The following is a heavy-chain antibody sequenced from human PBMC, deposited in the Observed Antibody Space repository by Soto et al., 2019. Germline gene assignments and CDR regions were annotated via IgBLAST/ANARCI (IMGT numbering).Heavy chain of an antibody. CDR1: GFTFSSYA. CDR2: ISGSGGST. V-gene: IGHV3-23*01. Sequence: EVQLLESGGGLVQPGGSLRLSCAASGFTFSSYAMSWVRQAPGKGLEWVSAISGSGGSTYYADSVKGRFTISRDHSKNTLYLQMNSLRAEDTAVYYCAKDWLAVRGEPPTDWGQGTLVTVSS. D-gene: IGHD3-10*01. J-gene: IGHJ4*02. CDR3: AKDWLAVRGEPPTD.